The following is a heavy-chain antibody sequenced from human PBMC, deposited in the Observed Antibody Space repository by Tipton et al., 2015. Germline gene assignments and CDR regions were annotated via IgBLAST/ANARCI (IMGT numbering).Heavy chain of an antibody. Sequence: QSGPEVKKPGASVKVSCKASGYTFTGYYMHWVRQAAAQGLVRMGWMNPNSGGTNYAKKFQGRVTMTRDTSISTAYMELSRLRSDDTAVYYCARGNRLGYCSSTSCPHYYYYYGMDVWGQGTTVTVSS. CDR1: GYTFTGYY. CDR3: ARGNRLGYCSSTSCPHYYYYYGMDV. J-gene: IGHJ6*02. V-gene: IGHV1-2*02. CDR2: MNPNSGGT. D-gene: IGHD2-2*01.